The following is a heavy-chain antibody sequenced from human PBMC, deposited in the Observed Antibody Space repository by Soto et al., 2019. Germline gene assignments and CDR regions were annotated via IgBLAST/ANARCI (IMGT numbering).Heavy chain of an antibody. Sequence: SETLSLTCAVYGGSFSGNDWSWIRQPPGRGLEWIGEINESGNTNYNPSLESRVTISVDRSKNQFSLTLNTVTAADTAVYYCARGPTSNYDTSGYYSYDFYGMAVWGQGTTVTVSS. J-gene: IGHJ6*02. CDR3: ARGPTSNYDTSGYYSYDFYGMAV. V-gene: IGHV4-34*01. CDR2: INESGNT. D-gene: IGHD3-22*01. CDR1: GGSFSGND.